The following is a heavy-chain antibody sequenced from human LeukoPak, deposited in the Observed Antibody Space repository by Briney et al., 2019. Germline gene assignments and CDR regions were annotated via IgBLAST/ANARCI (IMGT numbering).Heavy chain of an antibody. J-gene: IGHJ4*02. V-gene: IGHV1-18*01. CDR1: GYTFTSYG. D-gene: IGHD6-6*01. Sequence: ASVKVSCKASGYTFTSYGISWVRQAPGQGLEWMGWISAYNGNTNYAQKLQGRVTITRNTSISTAYMELSSLRSEDTAVYYCARRTKTNIAARPEPFDYWGQGTLVTVSS. CDR3: ARRTKTNIAARPEPFDY. CDR2: ISAYNGNT.